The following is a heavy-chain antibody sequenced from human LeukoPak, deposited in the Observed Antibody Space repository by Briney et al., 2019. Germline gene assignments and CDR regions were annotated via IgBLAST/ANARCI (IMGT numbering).Heavy chain of an antibody. J-gene: IGHJ4*02. D-gene: IGHD4-17*01. V-gene: IGHV5-51*01. CDR1: GYRFTYW. CDR2: IYSGDSHT. CDR3: ASARHGDYVWDY. Sequence: GVSLKISCKGSGYRFTYWIGWVRQMPGKGLEWMGIIYSGDSHTKYSPSFQGRVTISADKSISTAYLQWSSLEASDTAMYYCASARHGDYVWDYWGQGTLVTVSS.